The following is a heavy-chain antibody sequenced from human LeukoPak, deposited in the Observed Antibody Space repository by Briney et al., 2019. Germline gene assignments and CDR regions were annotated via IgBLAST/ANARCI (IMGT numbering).Heavy chain of an antibody. J-gene: IGHJ4*02. V-gene: IGHV3-23*01. CDR2: ISTTGGNT. CDR3: AKGGTYAPLDY. D-gene: IGHD3-16*01. CDR1: RFTFTDSA. Sequence: WGSLRLSCAPSRFTFTDSAITTVRQPPRKGLEWVSSISTTGGNTIYTDSVKDRFTISRDNSENTLYMQMNSLRADHTAIYYCAKGGTYAPLDYWGQGTLVTVSS.